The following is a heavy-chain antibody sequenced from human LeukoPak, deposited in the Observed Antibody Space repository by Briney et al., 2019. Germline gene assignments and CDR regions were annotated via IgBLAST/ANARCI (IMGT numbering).Heavy chain of an antibody. CDR1: GFTFNTYW. CDR3: VRDKGGRSGAIYYDAFDV. V-gene: IGHV3-7*01. Sequence: PGGSLRLSCAASGFTFNTYWLIWVGQAPGKGLEWVANIDQGGSTKYNVDSLKGRFTIHRDNAKNSLYLQMNSLSAEDTAVYYCVRDKGGRSGAIYYDAFDVWGQGTMVTVSS. D-gene: IGHD1-26*01. CDR2: IDQGGSTK. J-gene: IGHJ3*01.